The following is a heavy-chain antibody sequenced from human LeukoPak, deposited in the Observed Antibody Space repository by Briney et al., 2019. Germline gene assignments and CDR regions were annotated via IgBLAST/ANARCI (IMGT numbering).Heavy chain of an antibody. J-gene: IGHJ4*02. D-gene: IGHD1-14*01. CDR1: GYTFTGYY. CDR3: ARDRWESYNDY. CDR2: INPNSGDT. Sequence: ASVKVSCKASGYTFTGYYMHWVRQAPGQGLEWMGWINPNSGDTNYAQKLQGRVTMTTDTSTSTAYMELRSLRSDDTAVYYCARDRWESYNDYWGQGTLVTVSS. V-gene: IGHV1-2*02.